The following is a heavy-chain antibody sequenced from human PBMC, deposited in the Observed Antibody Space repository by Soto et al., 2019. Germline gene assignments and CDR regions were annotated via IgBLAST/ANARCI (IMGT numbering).Heavy chain of an antibody. J-gene: IGHJ5*02. Sequence: SETLSLTCTVSGGAVSSGTYYWSWIRQPPGKGLEWIGHIYFTGSTNYNPSLKSRVTMPLDTSRNQFSLKLSSVTAADTAVYYCTRGPPRVQWFDPWGLGTLVTVSS. CDR2: IYFTGST. V-gene: IGHV4-61*01. CDR3: TRGPPRVQWFDP. CDR1: GGAVSSGTYY.